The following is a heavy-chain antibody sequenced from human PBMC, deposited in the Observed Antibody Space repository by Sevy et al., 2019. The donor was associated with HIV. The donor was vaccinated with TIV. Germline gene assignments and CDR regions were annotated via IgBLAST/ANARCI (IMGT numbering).Heavy chain of an antibody. J-gene: IGHJ6*02. V-gene: IGHV1-18*01. D-gene: IGHD3-10*01. CDR1: GYTFTSYG. Sequence: ASLKVSCKASGYTFTSYGISWVRQAPGQGLEWMGWISAYNGNTNYAQKLQGRVTMTTDTSTSKAYMELGSLRSDDTAVYYCARDRPDYYGSGSYYNPLYYYYYYGMDVWGQGTTVTVSS. CDR2: ISAYNGNT. CDR3: ARDRPDYYGSGSYYNPLYYYYYYGMDV.